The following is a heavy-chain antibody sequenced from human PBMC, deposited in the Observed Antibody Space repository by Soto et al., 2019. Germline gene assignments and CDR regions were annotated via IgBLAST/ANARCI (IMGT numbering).Heavy chain of an antibody. CDR3: ASVEHSGYDYSGPYYYYVMDV. CDR1: GYTFTSYG. CDR2: ISAYNGNT. V-gene: IGHV1-18*04. D-gene: IGHD5-12*01. Sequence: GASVKVSCKASGYTFTSYGISWVRQAPGQGLEWMGWISAYNGNTNYAQKLQGRATMTTDTSTSTAYMELRRLRSDDTAVYYCASVEHSGYDYSGPYYYYVMDVWGQGXTVTVYS. J-gene: IGHJ6*02.